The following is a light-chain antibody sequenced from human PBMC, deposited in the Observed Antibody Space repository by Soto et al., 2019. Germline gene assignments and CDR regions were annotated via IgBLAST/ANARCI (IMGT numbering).Light chain of an antibody. CDR1: TSNIGAGYD. CDR3: QSFDSSLSGSV. V-gene: IGLV1-40*01. CDR2: SYI. Sequence: QLVLTQPPSVSGAPGQRVTISCTGSTSNIGAGYDVHWYQQVPGKAPKLLIYSYINRPSGVPDRFTGSKSGTSASLAITGLLPEDEADYYCQSFDSSLSGSVFGGGTKLTVL. J-gene: IGLJ2*01.